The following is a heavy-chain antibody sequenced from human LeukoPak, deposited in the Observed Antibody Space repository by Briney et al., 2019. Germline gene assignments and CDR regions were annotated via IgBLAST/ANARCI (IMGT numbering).Heavy chain of an antibody. Sequence: GGSLRLSCAASGLTVRTNYMSWVRQAPGMGLEWVSVIYTGGTTYYADSVKGRFTISRDNSKSTLYLQMNSLRAEDTAVYYCARPVRENYNWFDPWGQGTLVTVSS. D-gene: IGHD3-10*01. CDR3: ARPVRENYNWFDP. J-gene: IGHJ5*02. CDR1: GLTVRTNY. CDR2: IYTGGTT. V-gene: IGHV3-53*01.